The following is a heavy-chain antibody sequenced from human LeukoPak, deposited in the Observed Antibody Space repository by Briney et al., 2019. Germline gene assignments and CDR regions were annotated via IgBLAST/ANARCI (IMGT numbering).Heavy chain of an antibody. CDR2: IYTSGST. CDR1: GGSISSYY. D-gene: IGHD2-8*02. J-gene: IGHJ5*02. V-gene: IGHV4-4*07. Sequence: PSETLSLTCTVSGGSISSYYWSWIRQSAGKGLEWIGRIYTSGSTNYNPSLKSRVTMSVDTSKNQFSLKLSSVTAADTAVYYCARNYCTGGVCYVPGWFDPWGQGTLVTVSS. CDR3: ARNYCTGGVCYVPGWFDP.